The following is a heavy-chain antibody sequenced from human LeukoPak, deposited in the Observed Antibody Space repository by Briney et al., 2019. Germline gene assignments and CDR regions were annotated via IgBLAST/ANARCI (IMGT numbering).Heavy chain of an antibody. CDR2: ISGSCGRI. Sequence: GGSLRLSCAASGFTCSSYSMSWVRQAPGKGLEGVSNISGSCGRIECADYVTGRFTISRTHSTNTLSLQMNSLTVEDTAVYYCAKNPRLEGWIYFDSWGQGILVPDSS. CDR3: AKNPRLEGWIYFDS. V-gene: IGHV3-23*01. CDR1: GFTCSSYS. D-gene: IGHD1-1*01. J-gene: IGHJ4*02.